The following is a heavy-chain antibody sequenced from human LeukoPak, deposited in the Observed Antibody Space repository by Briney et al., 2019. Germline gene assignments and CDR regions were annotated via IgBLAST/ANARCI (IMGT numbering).Heavy chain of an antibody. V-gene: IGHV3-21*01. Sequence: PGGSLRLSCAASGFTFSSYSMNWVRQAPGKGLEWVSSISSSGSYIYYADSVKGRFTISRDNAKNSLYLQMNSLRAEDTAVYYCARDGEVVVTAFYFDYWGQGTLVTVSS. CDR2: ISSSGSYI. CDR3: ARDGEVVVTAFYFDY. J-gene: IGHJ4*02. CDR1: GFTFSSYS. D-gene: IGHD2-21*02.